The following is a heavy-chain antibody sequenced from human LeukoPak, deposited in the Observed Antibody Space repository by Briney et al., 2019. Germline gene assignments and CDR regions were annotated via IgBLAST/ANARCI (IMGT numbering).Heavy chain of an antibody. V-gene: IGHV3-21*01. CDR1: GFTFSSYA. J-gene: IGHJ5*02. Sequence: GGSLRLSCAASGFTFSSYAMSWVRQAPGKGLEWVSSISSSSSYIYYADSVKGRFTISRDNAKNSLYLQMNSLRAEDTAVYYCASESWFDPWGQGTLVTVSS. CDR2: ISSSSSYI. CDR3: ASESWFDP.